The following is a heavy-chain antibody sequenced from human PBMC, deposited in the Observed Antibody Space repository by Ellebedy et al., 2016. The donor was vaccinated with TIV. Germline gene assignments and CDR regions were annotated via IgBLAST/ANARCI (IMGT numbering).Heavy chain of an antibody. D-gene: IGHD6-19*01. CDR2: IIPIFGTA. Sequence: AASVKVSCKASGYTFTSYGISWVRQPPGQGLEWMGGIIPIFGTANYAQKFQGRVTITADESTSTAYMELSSLRSEDTAVYDCARGGAVAGTFGNLYYYYGMDVWGQGTTVTVSS. CDR1: GYTFTSYG. CDR3: ARGGAVAGTFGNLYYYYGMDV. J-gene: IGHJ6*02. V-gene: IGHV1-69*13.